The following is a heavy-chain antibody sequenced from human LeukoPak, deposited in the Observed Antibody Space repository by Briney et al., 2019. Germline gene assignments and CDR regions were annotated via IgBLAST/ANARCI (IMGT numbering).Heavy chain of an antibody. V-gene: IGHV3-74*01. CDR1: GFTFSSYW. Sequence: GGSLRLSCAASGFTFSSYWMHWVRQAPGKGLVWVSRINTDGCSTSYADAVKGRFTISRDNAKNSISLQLNSLRAEATAIYYCARIGHDLSQTFDFWGHGTLITVSS. D-gene: IGHD1-1*01. J-gene: IGHJ4*01. CDR2: INTDGCST. CDR3: ARIGHDLSQTFDF.